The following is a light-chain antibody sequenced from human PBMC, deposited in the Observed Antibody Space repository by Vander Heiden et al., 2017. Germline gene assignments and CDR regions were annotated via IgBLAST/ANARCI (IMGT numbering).Light chain of an antibody. CDR3: QSYDKRKSGYWV. Sequence: QSVLTQPPSVSGAPGQRVPISCPGRRSHLGAGFAVPWDQQLPGTAPNPLIFGNRNRPSGGTDRVSCSTSGTSAAMAITGLQAEEEADDYCQSYDKRKSGYWVFGGGTKLTVL. V-gene: IGLV1-40*01. J-gene: IGLJ3*02. CDR1: RSHLGAGFA. CDR2: GNR.